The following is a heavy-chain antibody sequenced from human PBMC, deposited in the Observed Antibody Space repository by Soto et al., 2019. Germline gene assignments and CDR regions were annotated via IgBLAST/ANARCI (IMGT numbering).Heavy chain of an antibody. D-gene: IGHD1-20*01. CDR3: ARGLDNWNVIKAKYYFDY. CDR2: INHSGST. CDR1: GGSFSGYY. Sequence: QVQLQQWGAGLLKPSETLYLTCAVYGGSFSGYYWSWIRQPPGKGLEWIGEINHSGSTNYNPSLKSRVTISVDTSKNQFSLKLSSVTAADTAVYYCARGLDNWNVIKAKYYFDYWGQGPLVTVSS. V-gene: IGHV4-34*01. J-gene: IGHJ4*02.